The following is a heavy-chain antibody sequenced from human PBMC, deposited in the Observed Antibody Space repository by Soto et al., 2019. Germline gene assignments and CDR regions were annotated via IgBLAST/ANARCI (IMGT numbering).Heavy chain of an antibody. CDR3: ARGRSYSDILAGYYTAAYYYYYGMDV. CDR1: GYTFTTYG. Sequence: QVQLVQSGAEVKKPGASVKVSCKASGYTFTTYGISWVRQAPGQGLEWMGWISAYNGNTNYAQKLQDRVTMTTDTSTRPPYMELRSLRSDDTAVYYCARGRSYSDILAGYYTAAYYYYYGMDVWGQGTTVTVSS. J-gene: IGHJ6*02. V-gene: IGHV1-18*01. CDR2: ISAYNGNT. D-gene: IGHD3-9*01.